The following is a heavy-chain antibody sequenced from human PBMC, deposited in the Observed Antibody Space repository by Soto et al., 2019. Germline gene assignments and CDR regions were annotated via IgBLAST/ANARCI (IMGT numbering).Heavy chain of an antibody. CDR3: VRRHVSATGIDWFDP. Sequence: GASVKVSCKASGYSFTSYGIHWVRQAPGQRLEWMGWINAANGDTIYSPTLQGRVTITRDTSASTAYMELSSLRFEDTAVYYCVRRHVSATGIDWFDPWGQGTLVTVSS. CDR2: INAANGDT. J-gene: IGHJ5*02. CDR1: GYSFTSYG. D-gene: IGHD6-13*01. V-gene: IGHV1-3*01.